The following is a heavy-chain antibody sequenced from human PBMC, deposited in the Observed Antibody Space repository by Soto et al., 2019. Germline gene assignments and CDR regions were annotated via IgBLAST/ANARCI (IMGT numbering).Heavy chain of an antibody. CDR1: GGSFSGYY. D-gene: IGHD6-6*01. J-gene: IGHJ6*02. Sequence: ETLSLTCAVYGGSFSGYYWSWIRQPPGKGLEWIGEINHSGSTNYNPSLKSRVTISVDTSKNQFSLKLSSVTAADTAVYYCARGESSSSSYYYYGMDVWGQGTTVTVSS. CDR2: INHSGST. CDR3: ARGESSSSSYYYYGMDV. V-gene: IGHV4-34*01.